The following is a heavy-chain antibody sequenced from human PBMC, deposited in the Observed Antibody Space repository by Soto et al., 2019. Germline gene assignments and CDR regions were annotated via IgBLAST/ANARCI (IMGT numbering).Heavy chain of an antibody. V-gene: IGHV3-30*18. CDR3: AKMGTTVVTPGWYFDL. J-gene: IGHJ2*01. CDR2: ISYDGSNK. Sequence: QVQLVESGGGVVQPGRSLRLSCAASGFTFSSYGMHWVRQAPGKGLEWVAVISYDGSNKYYADSVRGRFTISRDNSKNTLYLQMNSLRAEDTAVYYCAKMGTTVVTPGWYFDLWGRGTLVTVSS. D-gene: IGHD4-17*01. CDR1: GFTFSSYG.